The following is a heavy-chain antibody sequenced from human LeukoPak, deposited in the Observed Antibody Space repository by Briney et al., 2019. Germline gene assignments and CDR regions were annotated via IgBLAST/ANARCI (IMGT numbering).Heavy chain of an antibody. D-gene: IGHD2-15*01. J-gene: IGHJ4*02. V-gene: IGHV3-23*01. Sequence: GGSLRLSCAASGFTFSSYAMSWVRQAPGKGLEWVSAISGSGGSTYYADSVKGRFTISRDNSKNTLYLQMNSLRAEDTAVYYWAKVKSGDMYYFDYWGQGTLVTVSS. CDR1: GFTFSSYA. CDR2: ISGSGGST. CDR3: AKVKSGDMYYFDY.